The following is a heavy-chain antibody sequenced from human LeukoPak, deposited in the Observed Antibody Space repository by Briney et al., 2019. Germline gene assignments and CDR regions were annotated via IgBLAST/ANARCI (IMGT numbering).Heavy chain of an antibody. Sequence: SVKVSCKASGGTFSSYAISWVRQAPGQGLEWMGGIIPIFGTANYAQKFQGRVTVTADESTSTAYMELSSLRSEDTAVYYCASRISDGMNVWGQGTTVTVSS. D-gene: IGHD2-15*01. CDR1: GGTFSSYA. V-gene: IGHV1-69*13. CDR2: IIPIFGTA. J-gene: IGHJ6*02. CDR3: ASRISDGMNV.